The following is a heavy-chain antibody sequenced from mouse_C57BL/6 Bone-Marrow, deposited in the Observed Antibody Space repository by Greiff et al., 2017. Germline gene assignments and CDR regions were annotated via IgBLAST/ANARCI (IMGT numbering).Heavy chain of an antibody. CDR2: INPSSGYT. V-gene: IGHV1-4*01. CDR1: GYTFTSYT. D-gene: IGHD4-1*01. Sequence: VKLMESGAELARPGASVKMSCKASGYTFTSYTMHWVKQRPGQGLEWIGYINPSSGYTKYNQKFKDKATLTADKSSSTAYMQLSSLTSEDSAVXYCARENNWDYFDYWGQGTTLTVSS. J-gene: IGHJ2*01. CDR3: ARENNWDYFDY.